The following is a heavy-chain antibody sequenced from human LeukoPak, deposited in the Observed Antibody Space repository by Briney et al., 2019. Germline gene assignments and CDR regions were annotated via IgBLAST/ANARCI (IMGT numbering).Heavy chain of an antibody. Sequence: SETLSLTCTVSGGSISNYYWSWVRQPPGKGLEWIGYVYASGSTKYNPSLNSRVTISLDTSKSQFSLRLSSVTVADTAVYYCARRGGSGSFYCFDPWGQGTLVTVSS. J-gene: IGHJ5*02. CDR1: GGSISNYY. CDR2: VYASGST. D-gene: IGHD1-26*01. V-gene: IGHV4-59*08. CDR3: ARRGGSGSFYCFDP.